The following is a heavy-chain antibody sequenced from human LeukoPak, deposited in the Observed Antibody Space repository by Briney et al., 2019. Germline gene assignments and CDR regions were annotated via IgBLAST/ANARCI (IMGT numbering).Heavy chain of an antibody. V-gene: IGHV1-18*01. J-gene: IGHJ3*02. Sequence: ASVKVSCKASGYTFTSYGIIWVRQAPGQGLEWMGWISSYNGNTNYAQKLQGRVTMSTDTSTGTAYMALRSLRSDDTAVYYCARRVAVARRDAFDIWGQGTMVTVSS. CDR2: ISSYNGNT. CDR3: ARRVAVARRDAFDI. CDR1: GYTFTSYG. D-gene: IGHD6-19*01.